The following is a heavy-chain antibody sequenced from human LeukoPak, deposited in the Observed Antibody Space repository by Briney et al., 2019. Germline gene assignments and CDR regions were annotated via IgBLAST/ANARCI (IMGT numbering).Heavy chain of an antibody. D-gene: IGHD2-15*01. CDR1: GFTFSSYG. V-gene: IGHV3-30*02. J-gene: IGHJ4*02. CDR3: AKDLGPHCSGGSCCVDY. CDR2: IWYDGSNK. Sequence: HPGGSLRLSCAASGFTFSSYGMHWVRQAPGKGLEWVAVIWYDGSNKYYADSVKGRFTISRDNSKNTLYLQMNSLRAEDTAVYYCAKDLGPHCSGGSCCVDYWGQGTLVTVSS.